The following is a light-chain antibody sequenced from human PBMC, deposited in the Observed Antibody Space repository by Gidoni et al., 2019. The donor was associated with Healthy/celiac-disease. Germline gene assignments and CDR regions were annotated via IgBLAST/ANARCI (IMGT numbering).Light chain of an antibody. CDR2: DVS. J-gene: IGLJ1*01. CDR1: SSDVGGYNY. CDR3: SSYTSSSTLV. V-gene: IGLV2-14*03. Sequence: QSALTQPASVSRSPGQSISISCTGTSSDVGGYNYVSWYQQHPGKAPKLIVYDVSNRPSGVSNRFSGSESGNTASLTISGLQAEDEADYYCSSYTSSSTLVFGTGTKVTVL.